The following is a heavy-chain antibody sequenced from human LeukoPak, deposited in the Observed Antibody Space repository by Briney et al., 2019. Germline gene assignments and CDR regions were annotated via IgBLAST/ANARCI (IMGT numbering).Heavy chain of an antibody. CDR1: GFIFSSYW. CDR3: AREDGYCSGGNCYSYFDS. J-gene: IGHJ4*02. Sequence: PGGSLRLSCAASGFIFSSYWMHWVRQAPGKGLVWVSHINTDGTTTTYADSVKGRFTISRDNAKNTLYLQMNSLRAEDMAVYFCAREDGYCSGGNCYSYFDSWGQGTLVTVSS. V-gene: IGHV3-74*01. CDR2: INTDGTTT. D-gene: IGHD2-15*01.